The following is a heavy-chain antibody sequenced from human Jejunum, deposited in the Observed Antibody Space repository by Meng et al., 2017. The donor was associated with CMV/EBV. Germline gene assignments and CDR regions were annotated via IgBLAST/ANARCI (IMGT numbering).Heavy chain of an antibody. V-gene: IGHV3-7*01. CDR2: IKEDGGQK. Sequence: CAASGFSFSTYWMPWVRQAPGKGLEWLANIKEDGGQKNYVDSLKGRFTISRDNAKNSLYLQMNTLRADDTAVHYCVRDAGWFHFDNWGQGTLVTVSS. CDR3: VRDAGWFHFDN. D-gene: IGHD2-15*01. J-gene: IGHJ4*02. CDR1: GFSFSTYW.